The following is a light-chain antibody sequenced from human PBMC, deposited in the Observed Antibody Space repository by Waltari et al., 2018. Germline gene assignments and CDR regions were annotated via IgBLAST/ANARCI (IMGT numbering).Light chain of an antibody. CDR1: QSLLENNGYNY. CDR3: MEGLQSVT. Sequence: DIVMTQSRVTLPVTPGEPASISCRSSQSLLENNGYNYLDWYVQKPGQSPQILIYLGSNRASGVPDRFSGSGSGTDFTLKISRVEAEDAGVYYCMEGLQSVTFGQGTRLEIK. CDR2: LGS. J-gene: IGKJ5*01. V-gene: IGKV2-28*01.